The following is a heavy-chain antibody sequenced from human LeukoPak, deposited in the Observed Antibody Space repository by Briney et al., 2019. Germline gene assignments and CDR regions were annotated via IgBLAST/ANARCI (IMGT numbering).Heavy chain of an antibody. J-gene: IGHJ4*02. V-gene: IGHV1-69*05. CDR1: GGTFSSYA. Sequence: ASVKVSCKASGGTFSSYAISWVRQAPGQGLEWMGGIIPIFGTANYAQKFQGRVTITTDESTSTAYMELSSLKSEDTAVYYCARDYYDSSGKDXYWGQGTLVTV. CDR2: IIPIFGTA. CDR3: ARDYYDSSGKDXY. D-gene: IGHD3-22*01.